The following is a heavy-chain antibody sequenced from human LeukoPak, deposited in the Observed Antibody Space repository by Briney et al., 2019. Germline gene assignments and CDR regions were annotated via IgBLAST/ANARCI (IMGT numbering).Heavy chain of an antibody. D-gene: IGHD2-21*02. Sequence: PSETLSLTCTVSGGSISSYYWSWIRQPPGKGLEWLGYIYYSGSTTYNPSLESRVTISVDTSNNQFSLKLSSVTAADTAVYYCARGSRVVVTANDAFDIWGQGTMVTVPS. CDR2: IYYSGST. V-gene: IGHV4-59*01. J-gene: IGHJ3*02. CDR1: GGSISSYY. CDR3: ARGSRVVVTANDAFDI.